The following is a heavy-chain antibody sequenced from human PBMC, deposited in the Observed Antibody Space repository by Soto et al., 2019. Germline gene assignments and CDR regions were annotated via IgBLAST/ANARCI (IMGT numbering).Heavy chain of an antibody. D-gene: IGHD2-2*01. Sequence: ASVKVSCKASGYTFTSYGISWVRQAPGQGLEWMGWISAYNGNTNYAQKLQGRVTMTTDTSTSTAYMELRSLRSDDTAVYYCARDPSVVPAAIGVKGFDPWGQGNLVTVS. J-gene: IGHJ5*02. CDR2: ISAYNGNT. V-gene: IGHV1-18*04. CDR3: ARDPSVVPAAIGVKGFDP. CDR1: GYTFTSYG.